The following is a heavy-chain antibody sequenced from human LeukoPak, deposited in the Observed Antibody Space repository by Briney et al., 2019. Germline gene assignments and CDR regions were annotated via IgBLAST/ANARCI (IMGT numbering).Heavy chain of an antibody. J-gene: IGHJ6*03. Sequence: GGSLRLSCAASGFTFSSYSMNWVRQAPGKGLEWVSSISSSSSYIYYADSVKGRFTISRDNAKNSLYLQMNSLRAEDTAVYYCAKDPLYYYYMDVWGKGTTVTVSS. CDR1: GFTFSSYS. CDR2: ISSSSSYI. CDR3: AKDPLYYYYMDV. V-gene: IGHV3-21*01.